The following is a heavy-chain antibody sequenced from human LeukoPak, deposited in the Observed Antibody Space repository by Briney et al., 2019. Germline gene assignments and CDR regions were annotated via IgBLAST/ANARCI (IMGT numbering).Heavy chain of an antibody. Sequence: GGSLRLSCAASGFTFSSYEMNWVHQAPGKGLEWVSYISSSGSTLYYADSVKGRFTISRDNAKNSVYLQMNSLRAEDTAVYYCARDLEGMATIDYWGQGTLVTVSS. J-gene: IGHJ4*02. CDR2: ISSSGSTL. V-gene: IGHV3-48*03. CDR3: ARDLEGMATIDY. D-gene: IGHD5-24*01. CDR1: GFTFSSYE.